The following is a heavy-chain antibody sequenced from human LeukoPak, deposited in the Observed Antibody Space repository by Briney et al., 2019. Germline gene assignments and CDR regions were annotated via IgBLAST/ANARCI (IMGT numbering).Heavy chain of an antibody. D-gene: IGHD1-26*01. CDR3: ARGGVGAISY. J-gene: IGHJ4*02. Sequence: SETLSLTCTVSDGSISSGSYYWSWIRQPAGKGLEWIGRVYIAGSTKYNPSLKSRVTISVDTSKNQFSLKLSSVTAADTAVYYCARGGVGAISYWGQGTLVTISS. CDR1: DGSISSGSYY. CDR2: VYIAGST. V-gene: IGHV4-61*02.